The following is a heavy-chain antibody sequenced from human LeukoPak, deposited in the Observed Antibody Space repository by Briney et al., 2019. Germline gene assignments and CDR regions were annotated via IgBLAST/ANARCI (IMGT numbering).Heavy chain of an antibody. CDR3: ARGLDAFDV. CDR1: GGTFSSYA. V-gene: IGHV1-69*05. Sequence: ASVKVSCKASGGTFSSYAISWVRQAPGQGLEWMGGIIPIFDRADYAQKFQGRVTMTTDGSTSTAYMELGRLRSEDTAVYYCARGLDAFDVWGQGTVVTVSS. CDR2: IIPIFDRA. J-gene: IGHJ3*01.